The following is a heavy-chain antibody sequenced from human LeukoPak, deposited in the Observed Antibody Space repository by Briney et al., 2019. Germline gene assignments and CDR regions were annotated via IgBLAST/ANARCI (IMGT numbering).Heavy chain of an antibody. CDR3: AKDASCSN. Sequence: PGGSLRLSCAASGFTFSSSAMSWVRQAPGKGLEWVSTITNSGDSTYYADSVKGRFTISRDNSKNTVYLQVNSLRADDTAVYYCAKDASCSNWGRGTLVTVSS. CDR2: ITNSGDST. CDR1: GFTFSSSA. D-gene: IGHD3-10*02. V-gene: IGHV3-23*01. J-gene: IGHJ4*02.